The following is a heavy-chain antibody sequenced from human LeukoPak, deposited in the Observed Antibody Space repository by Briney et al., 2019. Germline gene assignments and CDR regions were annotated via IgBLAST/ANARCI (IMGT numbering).Heavy chain of an antibody. CDR1: GYTFPSYF. CDR2: INPNGDIT. J-gene: IGHJ5*02. CDR3: ARDAVGRDNWFDP. D-gene: IGHD3-16*01. Sequence: GASVKVSCKRSGYTFPSYFMHWVRQAPGQGLEWMGVINPNGDITAYAQQFQGRVTMSSDTSTTTFYLELSSLRSDDTAVYYCARDAVGRDNWFDPWGQGTLVTVSS. V-gene: IGHV1-46*01.